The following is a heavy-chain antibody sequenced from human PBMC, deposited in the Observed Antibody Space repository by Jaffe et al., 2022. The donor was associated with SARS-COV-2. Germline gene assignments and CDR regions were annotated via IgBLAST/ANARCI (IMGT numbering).Heavy chain of an antibody. CDR3: AKDIDVDTAMVTLGYYYYGMDV. CDR2: ISYDGSNK. Sequence: QVQLVESGGGVVQPGRSLRLSCAASGFTFSSYGMHWVRQAPGKGLEWVAVISYDGSNKYYADSVKGRFTISRDNSKNTLYLQMNSLRAEDTAVYYCAKDIDVDTAMVTLGYYYYGMDVWGQGTTVTVSS. CDR1: GFTFSSYG. D-gene: IGHD5-18*01. V-gene: IGHV3-30*18. J-gene: IGHJ6*02.